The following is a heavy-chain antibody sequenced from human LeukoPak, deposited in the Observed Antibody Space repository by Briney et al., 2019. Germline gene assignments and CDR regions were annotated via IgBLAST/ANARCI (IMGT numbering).Heavy chain of an antibody. D-gene: IGHD4-17*01. CDR2: ISGDGGST. Sequence: GGSLRLSCAASGFTFDDYAMNWVRQAPGKGLEWVSLISGDGGSTYYADSVKGRFTISRDNSKNSLYLQMNSLRTEDTALYYCAKDTEFYGDYIYFVYWGEGAPVTASS. V-gene: IGHV3-43*02. CDR1: GFTFDDYA. J-gene: IGHJ4*02. CDR3: AKDTEFYGDYIYFVY.